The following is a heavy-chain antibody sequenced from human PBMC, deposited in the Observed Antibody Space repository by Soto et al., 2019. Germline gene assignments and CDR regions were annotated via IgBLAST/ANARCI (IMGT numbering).Heavy chain of an antibody. J-gene: IGHJ4*01. CDR2: IIPIFGTA. Sequence: QVQLVQSGAEVKKPGSSVKVSCKASGGTFSSYAISWVRQAPGQGLEWLGGIIPIFGTANYAQKYRGRVTITADESTSTAYRELSSLRSDDTAVYYCARERIDSSGYYHFDYWGQGTLVTVSS. CDR1: GGTFSSYA. D-gene: IGHD3-22*01. CDR3: ARERIDSSGYYHFDY. V-gene: IGHV1-69*12.